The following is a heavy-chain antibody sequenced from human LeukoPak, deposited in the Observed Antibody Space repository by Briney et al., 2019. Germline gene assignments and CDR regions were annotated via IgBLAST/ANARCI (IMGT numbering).Heavy chain of an antibody. CDR2: IYYSGST. J-gene: IGHJ4*02. Sequence: SETLSLTCTVSGYSISSGYYWGWIRQPPGKGLEWIGSIYYSGSTYYNPSLKSRVTISVDTSKNQFSLKLSSVTAADTAVYYCASLGVPAAMPAQEVKGDYWGQGTLVTVSS. CDR1: GYSISSGYY. CDR3: ASLGVPAAMPAQEVKGDY. V-gene: IGHV4-38-2*02. D-gene: IGHD2-2*01.